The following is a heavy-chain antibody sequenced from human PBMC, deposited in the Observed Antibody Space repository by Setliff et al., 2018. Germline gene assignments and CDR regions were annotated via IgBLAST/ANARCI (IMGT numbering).Heavy chain of an antibody. V-gene: IGHV5-51*01. CDR3: ARRGWGSSSGDCYSPKGCYYYYMDV. J-gene: IGHJ6*03. CDR2: IYPADSDT. Sequence: PGESLKISCKGSGFTFTNYWIGWVRQMPGKGLEYMGIIYPADSDTTYSPSFQGQVTISADKSIGTAYLQWSSLKASDTAIYYCARRGWGSSSGDCYSPKGCYYYYMDVWGKGTTVTVSS. CDR1: GFTFTNYW. D-gene: IGHD2-21*02.